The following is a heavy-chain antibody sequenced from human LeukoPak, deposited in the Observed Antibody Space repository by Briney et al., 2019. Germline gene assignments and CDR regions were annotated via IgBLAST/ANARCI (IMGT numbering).Heavy chain of an antibody. CDR1: GFTFSSYA. Sequence: GGSLRLSCAASGFTFSSYAMSWVRQAPGKGLEWVSAISGSGGSTYYADSVKGRFTISRDNSKNTLYLQMNSLRAEDTAVYYCARERYCSSTSCQRGGNWFDPWGQGTLVTVSS. D-gene: IGHD2-2*01. CDR2: ISGSGGST. J-gene: IGHJ5*02. V-gene: IGHV3-23*01. CDR3: ARERYCSSTSCQRGGNWFDP.